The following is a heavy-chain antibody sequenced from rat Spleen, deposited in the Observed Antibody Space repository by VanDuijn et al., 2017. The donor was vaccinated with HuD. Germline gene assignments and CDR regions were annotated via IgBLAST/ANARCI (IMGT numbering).Heavy chain of an antibody. CDR3: ARDSYGYPYGIMDA. CDR1: GFSLTSYN. J-gene: IGHJ4*01. Sequence: QVQLMESGPGLVQPSETLSLTCTVSGFSLTSYNVHWVRQPPGKGLEWMGVMWSGGSTDYNSALKSRLSISRDTSKNQVFLKMNSLQTEDTTTYYCARDSYGYPYGIMDAWGQGASVTVSS. V-gene: IGHV2-45*01. CDR2: MWSGGST. D-gene: IGHD1-4*01.